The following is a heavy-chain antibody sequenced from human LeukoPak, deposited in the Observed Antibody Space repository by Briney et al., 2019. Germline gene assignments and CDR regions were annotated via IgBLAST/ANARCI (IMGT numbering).Heavy chain of an antibody. Sequence: GGSLRLSCAASGFTFSSYSMNWVRQAPGKGLEWLSYISYNSGTISYADSVKGRFTVSRDDAANSLYLQMTSLRAEDTAVNYCARGRLGGHFNWLPSPPDYWGQGTLVTVSS. V-gene: IGHV3-48*04. CDR3: ARGRLGGHFNWLPSPPDY. D-gene: IGHD3-9*01. CDR1: GFTFSSYS. CDR2: ISYNSGTI. J-gene: IGHJ4*02.